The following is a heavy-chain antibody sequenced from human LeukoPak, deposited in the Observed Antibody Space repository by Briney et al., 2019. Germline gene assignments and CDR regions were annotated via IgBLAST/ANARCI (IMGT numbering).Heavy chain of an antibody. J-gene: IGHJ4*02. D-gene: IGHD4-17*01. Sequence: PSETLSLTCTVSGGSTSNNYWSWIRQPAGKGLEWIGRIYYSGRTNYSPSLNSRVTMSVDTSKNQFSLKLRSVTAADTAVYYCARDRRDYGDYSYFDYWGQGTLVTVSS. V-gene: IGHV4-4*07. CDR2: IYYSGRT. CDR3: ARDRRDYGDYSYFDY. CDR1: GGSTSNNY.